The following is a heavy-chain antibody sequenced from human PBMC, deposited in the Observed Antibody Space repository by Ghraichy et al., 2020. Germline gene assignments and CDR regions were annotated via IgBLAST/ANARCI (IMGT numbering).Heavy chain of an antibody. Sequence: ASVKVSCKASGYTFSTFGISWVRQAPGQGLEWMGWISGHGDTNYAQRLQGRVSMTTDTSTSTAYMELRSLTSDDTAVYYCARDPPYYYDSSGYYWHFDYWGQGTLVTVSS. V-gene: IGHV1-18*01. D-gene: IGHD3-22*01. J-gene: IGHJ4*02. CDR1: GYTFSTFG. CDR2: ISGHGDT. CDR3: ARDPPYYYDSSGYYWHFDY.